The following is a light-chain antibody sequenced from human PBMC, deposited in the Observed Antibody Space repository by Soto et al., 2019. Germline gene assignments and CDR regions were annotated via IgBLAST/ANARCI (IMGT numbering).Light chain of an antibody. CDR2: DAS. CDR3: QQRSNWPIT. CDR1: QSVSSY. J-gene: IGKJ5*01. V-gene: IGKV3-11*01. Sequence: ILLKQSTGTLSLSPGERATLSCRASQSVSSYLAWYQQKPGQAPRLLIYDASNRATGIPARFSGSGSGTDFTLTISSLEPEDFAVYYCQQRSNWPITFGQGTRLE.